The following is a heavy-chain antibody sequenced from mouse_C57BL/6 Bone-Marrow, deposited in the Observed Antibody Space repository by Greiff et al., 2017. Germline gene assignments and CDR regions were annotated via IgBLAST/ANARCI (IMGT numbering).Heavy chain of an antibody. D-gene: IGHD1-1*02. CDR1: GYTFTDYY. J-gene: IGHJ3*01. CDR2: INPYNGGT. V-gene: IGHV1-19*01. CDR3: ARGGGGFAY. Sequence: VQLKQSGPVLVKPGASVKMSCKASGYTFTDYYMNWVKQSHGKSLEWIGVINPYNGGTSYNQKFKGKATLTVDKSSSTAYMELNSLTSEDSAVYYCARGGGGFAYWGQGTLVTVSA.